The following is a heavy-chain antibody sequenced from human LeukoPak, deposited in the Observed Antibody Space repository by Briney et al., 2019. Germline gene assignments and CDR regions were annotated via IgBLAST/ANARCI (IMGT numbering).Heavy chain of an antibody. CDR2: ISGDGGT. CDR1: GFTFGSYC. D-gene: IGHD3-10*01. J-gene: IGHJ4*02. CDR3: ARDLVSGSGSYGH. Sequence: GGSLRLSCVASGFTFGSYCMHWVCPAPGKGPAWVSRISGDGGTYYAASVEGRFTNSRDNAKNPLYLQMNSLRAEDTAVYYCARDLVSGSGSYGHWGQGTLVTVSS. V-gene: IGHV3-74*01.